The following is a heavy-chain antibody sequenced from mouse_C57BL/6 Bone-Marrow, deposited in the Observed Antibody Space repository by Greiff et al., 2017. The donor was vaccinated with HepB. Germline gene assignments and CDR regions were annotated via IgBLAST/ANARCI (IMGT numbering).Heavy chain of an antibody. V-gene: IGHV1-82*01. D-gene: IGHD1-1*01. J-gene: IGHJ2*01. CDR1: GYAFRSSW. CDR2: IYPGDGDT. CDR3: ASRIYYYGSSYDYFDY. Sequence: VQLQQSGPELVKPGASVKISCKASGYAFRSSWMNWVKQRPGKGLEWVGRIYPGDGDTNYNGKFKGKATLTADKSSSTAYMQLISLTSEDSAVYFCASRIYYYGSSYDYFDYWGQGTTLTVSS.